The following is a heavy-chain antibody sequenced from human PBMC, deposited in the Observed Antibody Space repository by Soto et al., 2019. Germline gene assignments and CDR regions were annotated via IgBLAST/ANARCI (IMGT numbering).Heavy chain of an antibody. Sequence: PSETLSLTCTVSGGSISSYYWSWIRQPAGKGLEWIGRIYTSGSTNYNPSLKSRVTMSVDTSKNQFSLKLSSVTAADTAVYYCARDWPLDRNSTGSYYGTWYYYGMDVWGQGTTVTVS. CDR3: ARDWPLDRNSTGSYYGTWYYYGMDV. CDR1: GGSISSYY. V-gene: IGHV4-4*07. J-gene: IGHJ6*02. D-gene: IGHD3-22*01. CDR2: IYTSGST.